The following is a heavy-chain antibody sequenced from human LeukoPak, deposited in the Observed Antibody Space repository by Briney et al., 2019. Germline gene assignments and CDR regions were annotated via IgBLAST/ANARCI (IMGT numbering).Heavy chain of an antibody. CDR3: AKGNSYYYGSGSPFFDY. CDR2: ISGSGGST. CDR1: GFTFSSYA. Sequence: GGSLRLSCAASGFTFSSYAMSWVRQAPGKGLEWVSAISGSGGSTYYADSVKGRFTISRDNSKNTLYLQMNSLRAEDTAVYYCAKGNSYYYGSGSPFFDYWGQGTLVTVSS. J-gene: IGHJ4*02. V-gene: IGHV3-23*01. D-gene: IGHD3-10*01.